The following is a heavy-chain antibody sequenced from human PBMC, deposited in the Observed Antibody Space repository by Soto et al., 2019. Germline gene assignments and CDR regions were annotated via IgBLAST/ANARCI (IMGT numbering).Heavy chain of an antibody. J-gene: IGHJ2*01. CDR3: ARDPGYCGGDCYPDWYFDL. CDR2: INAGNGNT. Sequence: VQLVQSGAEVKKPGASVKVSCKASGYTFTSYAMHWVRQAPGQRLEWMGWINAGNGNTKYSQKFQGRVTITRDTSASTAYMELSSLRSEDTAVYYCARDPGYCGGDCYPDWYFDLWGRGTLVTVSS. D-gene: IGHD2-21*02. CDR1: GYTFTSYA. V-gene: IGHV1-3*01.